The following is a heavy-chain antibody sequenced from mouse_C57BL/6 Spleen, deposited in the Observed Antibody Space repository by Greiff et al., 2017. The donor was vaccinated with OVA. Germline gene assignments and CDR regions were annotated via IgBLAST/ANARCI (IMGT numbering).Heavy chain of an antibody. J-gene: IGHJ3*01. CDR1: GYTFTSYW. V-gene: IGHV1-55*01. D-gene: IGHD1-1*01. Sequence: QVHVKQPGAELVKPGASVKMSCKASGYTFTSYWITWVKQRPGQGLEWIGDIYPGSGSTNYNEKFKSKATLTVDTSSSTAYMQLSSLTSEDSAVYYCAREYYYGSPVGFAYWGQGTLVTVSA. CDR2: IYPGSGST. CDR3: AREYYYGSPVGFAY.